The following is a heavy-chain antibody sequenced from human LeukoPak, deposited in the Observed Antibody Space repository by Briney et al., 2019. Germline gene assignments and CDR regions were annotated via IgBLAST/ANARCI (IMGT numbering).Heavy chain of an antibody. J-gene: IGHJ5*02. CDR3: ARGSVRGEFDP. CDR1: GDSISSGDYY. Sequence: SETLSLTCTVSGDSISSGDYYWSWVRHPPGKGLEWIGYIYYTGSTDYNPSLKSRVTMSVDTSKNQFSLKLSSVTAADTAVYSCARGSVRGEFDPWGQGTLVTVSS. CDR2: IYYTGST. V-gene: IGHV4-61*08. D-gene: IGHD3-10*01.